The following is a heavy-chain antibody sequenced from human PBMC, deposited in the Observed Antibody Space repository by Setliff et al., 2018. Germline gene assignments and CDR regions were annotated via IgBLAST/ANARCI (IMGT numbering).Heavy chain of an antibody. CDR2: INNYNFNT. D-gene: IGHD2-2*01. CDR3: SRLVRYCTTTTCQRLSGGEY. J-gene: IGHJ4*02. CDR1: GYTFTNYG. V-gene: IGHV1-18*01. Sequence: ASVKVSCKASGYTFTNYGITWVRQAPGQGLEWMGWINNYNFNTNYAQKLQGRVTMTTDTSTSTAYMELRSLRSDDTAVYYCSRLVRYCTTTTCQRLSGGEYWGQGTLVTVSS.